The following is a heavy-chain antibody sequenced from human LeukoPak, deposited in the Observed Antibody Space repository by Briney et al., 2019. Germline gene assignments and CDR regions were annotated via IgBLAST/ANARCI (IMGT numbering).Heavy chain of an antibody. J-gene: IGHJ6*03. Sequence: GASVKVSCKASGGTFSSYAISWVRQAPGQGLEWMGGFIPIFGTANYAQKFQGRVTITTDESTSTAYMELSSLRSEDTAVYYCARGTTFGVVIHPYYYYYMDVWGKGTTVTVSS. D-gene: IGHD3-3*01. CDR1: GGTFSSYA. CDR3: ARGTTFGVVIHPYYYYYMDV. CDR2: FIPIFGTA. V-gene: IGHV1-69*05.